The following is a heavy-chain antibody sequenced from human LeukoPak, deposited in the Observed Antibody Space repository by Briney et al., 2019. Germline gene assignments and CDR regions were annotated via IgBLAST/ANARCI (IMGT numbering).Heavy chain of an antibody. CDR3: ARAAMVRGVISWFDP. J-gene: IGHJ5*02. CDR1: GYSISSGYY. D-gene: IGHD3-10*01. CDR2: IYTSGST. Sequence: PSETLSLTCTVSGYSISSGYYWAWIRQPAGKGLEWIGRIYTSGSTNYNPSLKSRVTISVDTSKNQFSLKLSSVTAADTAVYYCARAAMVRGVISWFDPWGQGTLVTVSS. V-gene: IGHV4-61*02.